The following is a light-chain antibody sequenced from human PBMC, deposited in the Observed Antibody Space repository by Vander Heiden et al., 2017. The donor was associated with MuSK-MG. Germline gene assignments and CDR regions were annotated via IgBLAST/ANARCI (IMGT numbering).Light chain of an antibody. CDR2: ASS. V-gene: IGKV1-39*01. CDR1: QSISSY. Sequence: DIQMTQSPSSLSASVGDRVTITCRASQSISSYLNWYQQKPGKAPKLLIYASSSLQRWVPLKFSCNGSGTDFTLPISRLQPEDFATYYCQQSDSTPYTFGQGTKLEIK. CDR3: QQSDSTPYT. J-gene: IGKJ2*01.